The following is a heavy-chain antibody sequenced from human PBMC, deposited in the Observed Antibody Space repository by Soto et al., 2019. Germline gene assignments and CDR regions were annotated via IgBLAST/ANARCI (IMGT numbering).Heavy chain of an antibody. V-gene: IGHV3-23*01. CDR3: ARDVSDIVVVPAANDAFDI. CDR2: VSGSGGTT. Sequence: PGGSLRLSCAASGFTFSDYAMTWVRQAPRKGLDWVSSVSGSGGTTYYADSVQGRFTISRDNSKNTLYLHMNNLRAEDTAVYYCARDVSDIVVVPAANDAFDIWGQGTMVTVSS. D-gene: IGHD2-2*01. J-gene: IGHJ3*02. CDR1: GFTFSDYA.